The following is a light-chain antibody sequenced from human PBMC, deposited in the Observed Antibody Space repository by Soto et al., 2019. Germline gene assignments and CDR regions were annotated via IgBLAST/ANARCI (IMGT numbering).Light chain of an antibody. CDR1: PTMTTPY. V-gene: IGKV3-20*01. CDR2: GAY. Sequence: EIGMTQSPATLSVSPGQRATLSWGTSPTMTTPYLSWYQQKPGQAPRLLIHGAYTRAPGIPDRFSGSGSGTDFTLTINRVEPEDSAVYYCLQYGRSPTFGPGTKVDIK. J-gene: IGKJ3*01. CDR3: LQYGRSPT.